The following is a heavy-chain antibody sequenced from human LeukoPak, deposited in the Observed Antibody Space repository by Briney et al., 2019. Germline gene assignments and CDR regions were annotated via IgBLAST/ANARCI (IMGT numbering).Heavy chain of an antibody. J-gene: IGHJ6*03. Sequence: GGSLRRTCSASGFTFSRYELNWVRQAPAKGLAGVSSMCRFSSWIFYPASVQDPCTISRDKAKTSLFLQMNSLRAEDTAVYYCAKPGEDGDYYYMDVWGKGTTVTVSS. CDR2: MCRFSSWI. CDR3: AKPGEDGDYYYMDV. CDR1: GFTFSRYE. V-gene: IGHV3-21*01. D-gene: IGHD1-14*01.